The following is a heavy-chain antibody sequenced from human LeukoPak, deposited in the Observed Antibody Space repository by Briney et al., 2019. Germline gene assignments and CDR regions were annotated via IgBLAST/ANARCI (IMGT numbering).Heavy chain of an antibody. CDR3: ARARGYDFWSGTDY. J-gene: IGHJ4*02. V-gene: IGHV3-20*04. CDR1: GFTFDDYG. Sequence: VGSLRLSCAASGFTFDDYGMSWVRQAPGKGLEWVSGINWNGGSTGYADSVKGRFTISRDNAKNSLYLQMNSLRAEDTALYYCARARGYDFWSGTDYWGQGTLVTVSS. CDR2: INWNGGST. D-gene: IGHD3-3*01.